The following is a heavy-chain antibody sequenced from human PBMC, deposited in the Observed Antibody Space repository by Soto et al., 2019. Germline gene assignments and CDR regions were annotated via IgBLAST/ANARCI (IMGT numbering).Heavy chain of an antibody. Sequence: GASVKVSCKTSGGTFSSYAISWVRQAPGQGLEWIGGIVPIVDTSTYAQKYKGRVTITADESTSTVYMELSSLRSDDTAMYYCKRLKAAAGKNDLTFDYWGQGTLV. CDR1: GGTFSSYA. J-gene: IGHJ4*02. V-gene: IGHV1-69*13. D-gene: IGHD6-13*01. CDR2: IVPIVDTS. CDR3: KRLKAAAGKNDLTFDY.